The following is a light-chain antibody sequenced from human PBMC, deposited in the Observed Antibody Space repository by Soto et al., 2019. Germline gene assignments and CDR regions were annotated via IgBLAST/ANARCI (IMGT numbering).Light chain of an antibody. V-gene: IGLV2-11*01. Sequence: QSALTQPRSVSGSPGHSVTISCTGTSSDVGGYNYVSWYQQHPGKAPKLMIYDVSKRPSGVPDRFYGSKSGNTASLTISGLQAEDEADYSCCSYAGRYGVLFGGGTQLTVL. CDR1: SSDVGGYNY. CDR3: CSYAGRYGVL. CDR2: DVS. J-gene: IGLJ2*01.